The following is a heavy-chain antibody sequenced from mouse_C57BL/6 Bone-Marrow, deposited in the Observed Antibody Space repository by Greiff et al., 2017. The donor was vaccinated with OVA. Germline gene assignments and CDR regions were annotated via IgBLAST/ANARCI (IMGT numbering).Heavy chain of an antibody. J-gene: IGHJ2*01. CDR3: TTWDWDGFDY. CDR1: GFNIKDDY. D-gene: IGHD4-1*01. Sequence: DVKLVESGAELVRPGASVKLSCTASGFNIKDDYMHWVKQRPEQGLEWIGWIDPENGDTEYASKFQGKATITADTSSNTAYLQLSSLTSEDTAVYYCTTWDWDGFDYWGQGTTLTVSS. CDR2: IDPENGDT. V-gene: IGHV14-4*01.